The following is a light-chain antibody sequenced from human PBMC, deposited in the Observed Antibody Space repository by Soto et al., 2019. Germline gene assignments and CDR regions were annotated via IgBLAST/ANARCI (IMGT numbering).Light chain of an antibody. CDR3: QQYNNWQLT. CDR1: QSVSSN. Sequence: EIVMTKSPATLSVSPGERATLSCRASQSVSSNLAWYQQKPGQAPRLLIYGASTRATGIPARFSGSGSGTEFTLTISSLQSEEFAVYYCQQYNNWQLTFGGGTKVEIK. J-gene: IGKJ4*01. V-gene: IGKV3D-15*01. CDR2: GAS.